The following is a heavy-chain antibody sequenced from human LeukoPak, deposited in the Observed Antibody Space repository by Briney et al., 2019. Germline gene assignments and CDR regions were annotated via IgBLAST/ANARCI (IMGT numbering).Heavy chain of an antibody. V-gene: IGHV4-4*07. CDR3: ARIYSRGWSLDS. Sequence: SETLSLTCTVSGDSITNYYWAWIRQSAGKGLEWIGRMHTTGSTKYSPSFESRVTMPRDASKNQFSLRLNSVTAADTAIYYCARIYSRGWSLDSWGPGTLVTVSS. CDR2: MHTTGST. D-gene: IGHD6-19*01. J-gene: IGHJ4*02. CDR1: GDSITNYY.